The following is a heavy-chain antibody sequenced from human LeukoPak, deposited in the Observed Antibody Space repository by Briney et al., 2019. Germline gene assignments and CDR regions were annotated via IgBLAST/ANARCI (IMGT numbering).Heavy chain of an antibody. CDR3: ARDMGTGYCSSPDCYAFDY. D-gene: IGHD2-2*01. CDR1: GFTFNIYG. Sequence: PGGSLRLSCAASGFTFNIYGVHWVRQAPGKGLEWVANIPYDGSNKYHADSVKGRLTISRDNSKNTLYLQMNSLRAEDTAVYYCARDMGTGYCSSPDCYAFDYWGQGTLVTVSS. V-gene: IGHV3-30*03. J-gene: IGHJ4*02. CDR2: IPYDGSNK.